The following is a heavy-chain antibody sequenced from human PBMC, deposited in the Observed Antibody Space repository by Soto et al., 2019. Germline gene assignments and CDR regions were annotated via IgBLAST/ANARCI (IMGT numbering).Heavy chain of an antibody. CDR3: ARSVAGYWYFDL. Sequence: QVTLKESGPVLVKPTETLTLTCTVSGFSLSNARMGVSWIRQHPGKALEWLAHIFSNDETSYSTSLKSRLTLSKDTSKSQVVLTMTNMDPVDTATYYCARSVAGYWYFDLWGRGTLVTVSS. CDR1: GFSLSNARMG. D-gene: IGHD6-19*01. J-gene: IGHJ2*01. V-gene: IGHV2-26*01. CDR2: IFSNDET.